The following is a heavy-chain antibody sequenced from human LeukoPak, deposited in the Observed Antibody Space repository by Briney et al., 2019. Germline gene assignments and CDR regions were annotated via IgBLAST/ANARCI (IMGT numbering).Heavy chain of an antibody. CDR2: MSSGGST. Sequence: SETLSLTCTVSGVAIRSGDYYWGWTRQSPGKGLEWIGSMSSGGSTFYNPSLKSRVTISVDTSNNQFSLSLSSVSAADTAVYFCARGGRRRFLEWLLFGDAFDIWGQGTMVTVSS. J-gene: IGHJ3*02. CDR3: ARGGRRRFLEWLLFGDAFDI. D-gene: IGHD3-3*01. V-gene: IGHV4-39*07. CDR1: GVAIRSGDYY.